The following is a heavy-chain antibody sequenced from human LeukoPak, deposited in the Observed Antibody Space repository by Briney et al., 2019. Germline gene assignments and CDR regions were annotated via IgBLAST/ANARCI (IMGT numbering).Heavy chain of an antibody. CDR3: ARGVVIAPQTFDY. V-gene: IGHV4-59*01. J-gene: IGHJ4*02. D-gene: IGHD2-21*01. CDR2: IYYSGST. CDR1: GGSISSYY. Sequence: SETLSLTCTVSGGSISSYYWSWIRQPPGKGLEWIGYIYYSGSTNYNPSLKSRVTISVDTSKNQFSLKLSSVTATDTAVYYCARGVVIAPQTFDYWGQGTLVTVSS.